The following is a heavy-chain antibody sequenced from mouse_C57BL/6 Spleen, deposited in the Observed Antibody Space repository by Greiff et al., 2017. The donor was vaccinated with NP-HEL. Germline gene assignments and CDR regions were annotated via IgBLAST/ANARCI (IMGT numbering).Heavy chain of an antibody. Sequence: EVKLQESGPELVKPGASVKISCKASGYSFTDYNMNWVKQSNGKSLEWIGVINPNYGTTSYNQKFKGKATLTVDQSSSTAYMQLNSLTSEASSLYCCARSTLSTVVAPSTSSYCYFDVWGTGTTVTVSS. CDR1: GYSFTDYN. CDR3: ARSTLSTVVAPSTSSYCYFDV. J-gene: IGHJ1*03. CDR2: INPNYGTT. V-gene: IGHV1-39*01. D-gene: IGHD1-1*01.